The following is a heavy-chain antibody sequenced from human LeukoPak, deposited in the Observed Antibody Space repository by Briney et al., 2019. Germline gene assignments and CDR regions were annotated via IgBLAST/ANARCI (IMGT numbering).Heavy chain of an antibody. J-gene: IGHJ4*02. D-gene: IGHD5-12*01. Sequence: GGSLRLSCAASGFTFSGYWMSWVRQAPGKGLEWVANIKQDGSEKYYVDSVKGRFTISRDNAKNSLYLQINSLRAEDTAVYYCARDSPGYGGYSYWGQGTLVTVSS. CDR1: GFTFSGYW. V-gene: IGHV3-7*04. CDR2: IKQDGSEK. CDR3: ARDSPGYGGYSY.